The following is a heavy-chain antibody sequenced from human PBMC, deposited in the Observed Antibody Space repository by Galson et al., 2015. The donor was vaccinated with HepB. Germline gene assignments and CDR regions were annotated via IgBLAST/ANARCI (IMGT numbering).Heavy chain of an antibody. CDR3: AGEGVGARGDY. V-gene: IGHV3-21*01. Sequence: SLRLSCAASGFTFSSYSMNWVRQAPGKGLEWVSSISSSSSYIYYADSVKGRFTISRDNAKNSLYLQMNSLRAEDTAVYYCAGEGVGARGDYWGQGTLVTVSS. CDR1: GFTFSSYS. J-gene: IGHJ4*02. CDR2: ISSSSSYI. D-gene: IGHD1-26*01.